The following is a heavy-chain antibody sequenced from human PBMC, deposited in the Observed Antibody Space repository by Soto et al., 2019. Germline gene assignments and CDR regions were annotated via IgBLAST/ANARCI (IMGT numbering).Heavy chain of an antibody. CDR2: ISYDGSNK. Sequence: QVQLVESGGGVVQPGRSLRLSCAASGFTFSSYAMHWVRQAPGKGLEWVAVISYDGSNKYYADSVKGRFTISRDNSKNTLYLQMNSLRAEDTAVYYCARDRGVVAGHYYYYGMDVWGQGTTVTVSS. D-gene: IGHD6-19*01. V-gene: IGHV3-30-3*01. J-gene: IGHJ6*02. CDR1: GFTFSSYA. CDR3: ARDRGVVAGHYYYYGMDV.